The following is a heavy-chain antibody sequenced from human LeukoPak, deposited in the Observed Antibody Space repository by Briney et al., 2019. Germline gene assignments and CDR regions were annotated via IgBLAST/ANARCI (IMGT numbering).Heavy chain of an antibody. D-gene: IGHD2-15*01. CDR2: IYSGNKI. Sequence: GGSLRLSCAASGFTVSSNYMSWVRQAPGKGLEWVSVIYSGNKIYYADSVKGRVTISRDNSKNTVYLQMYSLRAEDTAVYYCARAPVVVGAADYYYGLDVWGQGTTVTVSS. CDR3: ARAPVVVGAADYYYGLDV. CDR1: GFTVSSNY. J-gene: IGHJ6*02. V-gene: IGHV3-66*01.